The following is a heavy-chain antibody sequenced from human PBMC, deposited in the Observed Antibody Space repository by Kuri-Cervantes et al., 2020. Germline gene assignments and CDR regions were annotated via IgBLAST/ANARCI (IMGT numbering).Heavy chain of an antibody. V-gene: IGHV4-59*12. Sequence: SETLSLTCTVSGGSISSYYWSWIRQPPGKGLEWIGYIYYSGSTNYNPSLKSRVTISVDTSKNHFSLKKRSVTAADTAVYYCARARSSGWYDYMDVWGKGTTVTVSS. CDR1: GGSISSYY. CDR3: ARARSSGWYDYMDV. CDR2: IYYSGST. D-gene: IGHD6-19*01. J-gene: IGHJ6*03.